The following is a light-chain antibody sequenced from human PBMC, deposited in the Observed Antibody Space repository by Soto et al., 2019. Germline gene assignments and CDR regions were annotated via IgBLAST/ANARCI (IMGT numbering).Light chain of an antibody. Sequence: QSALTQPASVSGSPGQSITISCDVGDYNYVSWYQQHPGKAPKLLIYAVNNRPSGVSNRFSGSKSGYTASLTIPGLQAEDEADYYCSSYATSNVLFGGGTQLTVL. CDR3: SSYATSNVL. J-gene: IGLJ2*01. CDR2: AVN. CDR1: DVGDYNY. V-gene: IGLV2-14*01.